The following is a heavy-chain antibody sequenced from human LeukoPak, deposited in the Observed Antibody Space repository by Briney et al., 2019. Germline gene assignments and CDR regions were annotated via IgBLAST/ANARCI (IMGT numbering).Heavy chain of an antibody. CDR2: ISFDGSNQ. V-gene: IGHV3-30-3*01. D-gene: IGHD6-6*01. Sequence: GGSLRLSCADSGFTFSRYAMHWVRQAPGKGLEWVAVISFDGSNQYYADFVKGRFTISRDNSKNTLYLQMNGLSAEDAAVYYCASHFVWQGFDPWGQGTLVTVSS. J-gene: IGHJ5*02. CDR1: GFTFSRYA. CDR3: ASHFVWQGFDP.